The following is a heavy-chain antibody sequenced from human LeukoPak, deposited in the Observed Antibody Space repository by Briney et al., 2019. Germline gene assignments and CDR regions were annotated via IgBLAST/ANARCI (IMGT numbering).Heavy chain of an antibody. V-gene: IGHV3-33*08. CDR3: ARWGGTRQYYFDY. J-gene: IGHJ4*02. CDR2: TRFDGSIK. Sequence: GGSLRLSCGVSGFIFRNYPMTWVRQAPGKGLEWVAVTRFDGSIKQYADSVKGRFTISRDDSKNTLYLQMNFLKSEDTAVYYCARWGGTRQYYFDYWGQGTLVTVSS. D-gene: IGHD1-1*01. CDR1: GFIFRNYP.